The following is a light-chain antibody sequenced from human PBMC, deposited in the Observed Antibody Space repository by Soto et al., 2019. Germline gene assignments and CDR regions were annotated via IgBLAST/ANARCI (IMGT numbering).Light chain of an antibody. CDR1: SSNIGAGYD. J-gene: IGLJ2*01. CDR2: GNS. Sequence: QSVLTQPPSVSGAPGQRVTISCTGSSSNIGAGYDVHWYQQLPGTAPKLLIYGNSNRPSGVPDRFSGSKSGTSASLAITGLQAEDEADYYCQSYDSSHVVFGGWTKLTVL. CDR3: QSYDSSHVV. V-gene: IGLV1-40*01.